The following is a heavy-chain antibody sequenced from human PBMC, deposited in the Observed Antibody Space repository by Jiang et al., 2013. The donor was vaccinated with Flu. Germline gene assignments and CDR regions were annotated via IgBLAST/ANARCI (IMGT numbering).Heavy chain of an antibody. Sequence: GSGLVKPSGTLSLTCAVSGGSISSSNWWSWVRQPPGKGLEWIGEIYHSGSTNYNPSLKSRVTISVDKSKNQFSLKLSSVTAADTAVYYCARDHPIVVVPAAILGSWFDPWGQGTLVTVSS. J-gene: IGHJ5*02. D-gene: IGHD2-2*01. V-gene: IGHV4-4*02. CDR1: GGSISSSNW. CDR3: ARDHPIVVVPAAILGSWFDP. CDR2: IYHSGST.